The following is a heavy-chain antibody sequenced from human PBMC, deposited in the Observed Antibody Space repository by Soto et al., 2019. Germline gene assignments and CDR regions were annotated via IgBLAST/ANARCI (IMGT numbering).Heavy chain of an antibody. Sequence: SETLSLTCTVSGGSISSGGYYWSRIRQHPGKGLEWIGYIYYSGSTYYNPSLKSRVTISVDTSKNQFSLKLSSVTAADTAVYYCARVLYDSSGYFDLWGRGTLVTVSS. V-gene: IGHV4-31*03. D-gene: IGHD3-22*01. CDR2: IYYSGST. CDR1: GGSISSGGYY. J-gene: IGHJ2*01. CDR3: ARVLYDSSGYFDL.